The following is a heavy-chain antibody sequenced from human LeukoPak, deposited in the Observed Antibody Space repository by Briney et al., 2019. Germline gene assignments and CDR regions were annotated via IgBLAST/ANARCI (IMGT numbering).Heavy chain of an antibody. J-gene: IGHJ4*02. CDR2: ISGSGGST. Sequence: GGSLRLSCAASGFTFSNYAMHWVRQAPGKGLEWVSDISGSGGSTYYADSVKGRFTISRGNSKSTLYLQMNSLRAEDTAVYYCARGVDTSSWFDYWGQGTLVTVSS. CDR3: ARGVDTSSWFDY. V-gene: IGHV3-23*01. D-gene: IGHD6-13*01. CDR1: GFTFSNYA.